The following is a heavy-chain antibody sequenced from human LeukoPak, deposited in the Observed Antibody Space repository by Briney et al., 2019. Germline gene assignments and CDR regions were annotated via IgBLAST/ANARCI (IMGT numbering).Heavy chain of an antibody. CDR3: ARGTYSGSYSIYFDY. Sequence: PPETHSLACTVSGGSISSGGYYWSWIRQHPGKGLEWIGYIYYSGSTYYNPSLKSRVTISVDTSKNQFSLRLSSVTAADTAVYYCARGTYSGSYSIYFDYWG. J-gene: IGHJ4*01. V-gene: IGHV4-31*03. CDR2: IYYSGST. D-gene: IGHD1-26*01. CDR1: GGSISSGGYY.